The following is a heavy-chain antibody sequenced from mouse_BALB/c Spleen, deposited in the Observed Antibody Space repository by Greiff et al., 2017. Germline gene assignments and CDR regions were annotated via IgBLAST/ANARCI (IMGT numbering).Heavy chain of an antibody. CDR1: GYAFSSYW. J-gene: IGHJ3*01. CDR3: ARGESTTATTWFAV. CDR2: IYPGDGDT. V-gene: IGHV1-80*01. D-gene: IGHD1-2*01. Sequence: QVQLKQSGAELVRPGSSVKISCKASGYAFSSYWMNWVKQRPGQGLEWIGQIYPGDGDTNYNGKFKGKATLTADKSSSTAYMQLSSLTSEDSAVYFCARGESTTATTWFAVWGQGTLVTVSA.